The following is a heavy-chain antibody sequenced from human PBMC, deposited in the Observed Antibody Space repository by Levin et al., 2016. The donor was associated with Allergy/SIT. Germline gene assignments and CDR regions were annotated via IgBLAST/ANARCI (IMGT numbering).Heavy chain of an antibody. Sequence: WVRQAPGQGLEWMGWINTNTGNPTYAQGFTGRFVFSLDTSVSTAYLQISSLKAEDTAVYYCARDRGRFAKPYYYYYYGMDVWGQGTTVTVSS. V-gene: IGHV7-4-1*02. J-gene: IGHJ6*02. D-gene: IGHD3-10*01. CDR2: INTNTGNP. CDR3: ARDRGRFAKPYYYYYYGMDV.